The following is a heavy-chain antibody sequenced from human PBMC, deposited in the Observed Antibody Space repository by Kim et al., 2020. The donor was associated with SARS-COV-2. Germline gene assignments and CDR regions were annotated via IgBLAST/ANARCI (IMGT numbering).Heavy chain of an antibody. J-gene: IGHJ4*02. Sequence: YAQKFQGRVTMNRDTSTSTVYMELSSLRSEDTAVYYCARGGYSYGSYFDYWGQGTLVTVSS. V-gene: IGHV1-46*01. D-gene: IGHD5-18*01. CDR3: ARGGYSYGSYFDY.